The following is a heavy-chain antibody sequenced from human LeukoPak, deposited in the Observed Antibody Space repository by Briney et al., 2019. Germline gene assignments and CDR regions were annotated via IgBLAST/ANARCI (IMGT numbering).Heavy chain of an antibody. V-gene: IGHV4-61*01. CDR1: GGSVSCGSYY. CDR3: ASGQFLVSNDY. CDR2: FYYTGST. Sequence: SGPTLVKPSETLSLTCTVSGGSVSCGSYYWSWIRQPPGKGLEWIGYFYYTGSTNYNPSLKSRVTISVDTSKNQFSLRLSSVTAADTAVYYCASGQFLVSNDYWGQGILVTVSS. D-gene: IGHD5/OR15-5a*01. J-gene: IGHJ4*02.